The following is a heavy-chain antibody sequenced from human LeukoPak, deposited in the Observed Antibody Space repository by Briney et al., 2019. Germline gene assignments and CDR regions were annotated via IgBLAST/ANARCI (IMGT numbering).Heavy chain of an antibody. J-gene: IGHJ6*02. Sequence: GASVKVSCEASGYTFTSHYMHWVRQAPGQGLEWMGIINPTGGSVSYAQKFQGRVAMTRDTSTSTVYMDLSGLRSEDTAVYYCARDHQTTVTPYYYYGMDVWGQGTTVTVSS. D-gene: IGHD4-11*01. CDR1: GYTFTSHY. CDR2: INPTGGSV. CDR3: ARDHQTTVTPYYYYGMDV. V-gene: IGHV1-46*01.